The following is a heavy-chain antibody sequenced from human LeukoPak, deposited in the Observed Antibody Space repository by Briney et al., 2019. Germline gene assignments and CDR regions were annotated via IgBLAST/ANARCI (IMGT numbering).Heavy chain of an antibody. D-gene: IGHD3-3*01. J-gene: IGHJ6*03. Sequence: ASVKVSCKASGYTFTSYDINWVRQATGQGLEWVGWMNPNSGNTGYAQKFQGRVTITRNTSISTAYMELSSLRSEDTAVYYCARGRKVSRITIFGVKNYYYYMDVWGKGTTVTVSS. CDR3: ARGRKVSRITIFGVKNYYYYMDV. CDR1: GYTFTSYD. CDR2: MNPNSGNT. V-gene: IGHV1-8*01.